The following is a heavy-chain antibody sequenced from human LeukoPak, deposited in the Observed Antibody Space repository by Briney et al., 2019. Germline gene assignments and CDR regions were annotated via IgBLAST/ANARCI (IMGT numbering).Heavy chain of an antibody. J-gene: IGHJ5*02. CDR2: ILYDGNNK. CDR3: ARSYSSSQSNCFDP. CDR1: GFTFSNYA. V-gene: IGHV3-30*14. D-gene: IGHD6-13*01. Sequence: GRSLRLSCAASGFTFSNYAMHWVRQAPGKGLEWVALILYDGNNKYYADSVKGRFTISRDNSKSTLFLQMNSLRAEDTAVYYCARSYSSSQSNCFDPWGQGTLVTVSS.